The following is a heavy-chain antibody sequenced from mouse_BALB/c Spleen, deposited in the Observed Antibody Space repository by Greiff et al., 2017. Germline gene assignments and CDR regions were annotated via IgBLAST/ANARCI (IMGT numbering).Heavy chain of an antibody. CDR3: ARGTTVVEDGFAD. CDR2: ISYSGST. V-gene: IGHV3-8*02. D-gene: IGHD1-1*01. J-gene: IGHJ3*01. Sequence: EVQRVESGPSLVKPSQTLSLTCSVTGDSITSGYWNWIRKFPGNKLEYMGYISYSGSTYYNPSLKSRISITRDTSKNQYYLQLNSVTTEDTATYYCARGTTVVEDGFADWGQGTLVTVSA. CDR1: GDSITSGY.